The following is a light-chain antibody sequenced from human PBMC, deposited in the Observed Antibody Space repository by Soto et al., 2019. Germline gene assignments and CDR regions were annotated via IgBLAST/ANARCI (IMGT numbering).Light chain of an antibody. V-gene: IGLV2-14*01. CDR1: SSDIGVYNY. CDR3: TSYTSSSSWV. CDR2: EVS. J-gene: IGLJ3*02. Sequence: QSALTQPASVSGSPGQSITFSCTGTSSDIGVYNYVSWYQQHPGKAPKLMIYEVSNRPSGVSNRFSGSKSGNTASLTISGLQAEDEADYYCTSYTSSSSWVFGGGTQLTVL.